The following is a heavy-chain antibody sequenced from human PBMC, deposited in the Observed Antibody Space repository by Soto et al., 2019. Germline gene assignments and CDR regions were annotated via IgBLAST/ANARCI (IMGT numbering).Heavy chain of an antibody. Sequence: GGSLRLSCAASGFTFSGSAIHWVRQASGKGLEWVGRIRGKADSYASAYAASVKGRFAISREDSKNAAYLQMNSLKTEDTAVYYCTRPYCSSTSCLGLDNWGQGTMVTVS. CDR3: TRPYCSSTSCLGLDN. D-gene: IGHD2-2*01. CDR1: GFTFSGSA. V-gene: IGHV3-73*01. CDR2: IRGKADSYAS. J-gene: IGHJ3*02.